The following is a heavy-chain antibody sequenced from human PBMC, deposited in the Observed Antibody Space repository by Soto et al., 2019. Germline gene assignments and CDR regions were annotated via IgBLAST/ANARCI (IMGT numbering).Heavy chain of an antibody. CDR2: ISFDGDYK. CDR1: GFTFSSYG. CDR3: VKDNFHGGSHENLYSDL. V-gene: IGHV3-30*18. J-gene: IGHJ2*01. Sequence: GGSLRLSCAASGFTFSSYGMHWVRQAPGKGLEWVAVISFDGDYKYHADSVKGRFTISRDNSKNTLFLELSSLRAEDTAVYYCVKDNFHGGSHENLYSDLWRRGTLVTV. D-gene: IGHD3-16*01.